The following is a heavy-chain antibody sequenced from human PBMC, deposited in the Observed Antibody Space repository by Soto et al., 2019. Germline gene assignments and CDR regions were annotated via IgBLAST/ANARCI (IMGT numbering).Heavy chain of an antibody. J-gene: IGHJ4*02. D-gene: IGHD6-19*01. V-gene: IGHV1-58*01. Sequence: QMQLVQSGPEVKKPGTSVKVSCKASGFTFSSSAVQWVRQTRGQRLEWIGWIVVGSGITNYAQKFQGRVTITRDMSTGSAYMALSRLSTEDTAVYYCASAPVGYSSGWYGVFRWGQGTLVTVSS. CDR3: ASAPVGYSSGWYGVFR. CDR2: IVVGSGIT. CDR1: GFTFSSSA.